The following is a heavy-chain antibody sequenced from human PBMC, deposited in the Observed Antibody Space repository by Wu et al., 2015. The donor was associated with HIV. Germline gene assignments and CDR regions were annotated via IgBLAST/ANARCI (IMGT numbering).Heavy chain of an antibody. CDR3: ARDRRAYSSGWWDAFDYR. J-gene: IGHJ3*02. CDR1: GGTFSSYA. V-gene: IGHV1-69*05. Sequence: QVQLVQSGAEVKKPGSSVKVSCKASGGTFSSYAISWVRQAPGQGLEWMGGIIPIFGTANYAQKFQGRVTITTDESTSTAYMELSSLRSEDTAVYYCARDRRAYSSGWWDAFDYRGAKGQVVTVSS. D-gene: IGHD6-19*01. CDR2: IIPIFGTA.